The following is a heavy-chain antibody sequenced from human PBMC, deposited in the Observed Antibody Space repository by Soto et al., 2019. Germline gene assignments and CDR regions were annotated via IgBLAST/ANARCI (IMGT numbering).Heavy chain of an antibody. Sequence: SETLSVTCTVSGGSISSYYWSWIRQPPGKGLEWIGYIYYSGSTNYNPSLKSRVTISVDTSKNQFSLKLSSVTAADTAVYYCARDKNGYNWFDPCGQGTLVTVSS. CDR3: ARDKNGYNWFDP. CDR1: GGSISSYY. J-gene: IGHJ5*02. V-gene: IGHV4-59*01. CDR2: IYYSGST.